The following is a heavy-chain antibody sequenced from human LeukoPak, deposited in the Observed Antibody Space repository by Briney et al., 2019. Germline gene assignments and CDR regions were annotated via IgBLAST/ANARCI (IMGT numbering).Heavy chain of an antibody. Sequence: SETLSLTCTVSSGSISTSNYYWGWVRQPPGRALEWIGSIFYSGSTYYSPSLKSRVTISLDTSRNQFSLKLNSVTAADTAVYYCAKSNGYGLIDIGGQGTMVTVSS. J-gene: IGHJ3*02. D-gene: IGHD3-22*01. CDR1: SGSISTSNYY. CDR2: IFYSGST. V-gene: IGHV4-39*07. CDR3: AKSNGYGLIDI.